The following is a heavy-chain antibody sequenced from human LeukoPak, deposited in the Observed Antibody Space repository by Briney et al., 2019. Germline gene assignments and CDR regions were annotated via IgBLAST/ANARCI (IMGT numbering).Heavy chain of an antibody. J-gene: IGHJ3*02. CDR3: ARNQGYYTGGSWYSDRGVDAFDI. Sequence: GRSLRLSCAASGFTFSSYGMHWVRQAPGKGLEWVAVIWYDGSNKYYADSVKGRFTISRDNSKNPRYLQMNSLRAEETAVYYCARNQGYYTGGSWYSDRGVDAFDIWGQGTMVTVSS. V-gene: IGHV3-33*01. CDR2: IWYDGSNK. CDR1: GFTFSSYG. D-gene: IGHD2-15*01.